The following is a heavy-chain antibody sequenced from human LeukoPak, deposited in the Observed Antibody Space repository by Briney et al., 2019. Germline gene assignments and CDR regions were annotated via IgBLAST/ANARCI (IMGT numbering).Heavy chain of an antibody. D-gene: IGHD5-24*01. Sequence: GGSLRLSCAASGFTFSSCGMHWVRQAPGKGLEWVAVIWYDGTNKYYADSVKGRFTISRDNSKNTLYLQMNCLRAEDTAVYYCARGRDGYNWIDYWGQGTLVTVSS. V-gene: IGHV3-33*01. CDR1: GFTFSSCG. J-gene: IGHJ4*02. CDR2: IWYDGTNK. CDR3: ARGRDGYNWIDY.